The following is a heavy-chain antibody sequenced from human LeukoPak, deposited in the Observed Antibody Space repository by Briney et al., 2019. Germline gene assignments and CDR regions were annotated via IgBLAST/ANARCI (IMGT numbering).Heavy chain of an antibody. V-gene: IGHV3-23*01. D-gene: IGHD3-22*01. CDR1: GFTFDDYG. Sequence: GGSLRLSCAASGFTFDDYGMSWVRQAPGKGLEWVSAISGSGGSTYYTDSVKGRFTISRDNSKNTLYLQMNSLRAEDTAVYYCAKVDFYDTSGYYGPTFLDYWGQGTLVTVSS. CDR2: ISGSGGST. J-gene: IGHJ4*02. CDR3: AKVDFYDTSGYYGPTFLDY.